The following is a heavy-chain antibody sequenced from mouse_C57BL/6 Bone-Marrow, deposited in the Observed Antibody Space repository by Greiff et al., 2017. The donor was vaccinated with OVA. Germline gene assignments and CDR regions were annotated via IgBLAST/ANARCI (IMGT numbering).Heavy chain of an antibody. CDR2: ISSGGSYT. J-gene: IGHJ4*01. V-gene: IGHV5-6*01. Sequence: EVMLVESGGDLVKPGGSLKLSCAASGFTFSSYGMSWVRQTPDKRLEWVATISSGGSYTYYPDSVKGRFTISRDNAKNTLYLQMSSLKSEDTAMYYCARGIITTVVATRGDAMDYWGQGTSVTVSS. CDR1: GFTFSSYG. CDR3: ARGIITTVVATRGDAMDY. D-gene: IGHD1-1*01.